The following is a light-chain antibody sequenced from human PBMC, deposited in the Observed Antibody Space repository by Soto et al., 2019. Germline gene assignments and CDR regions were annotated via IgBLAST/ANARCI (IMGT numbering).Light chain of an antibody. J-gene: IGKJ4*02. CDR1: QSISSW. V-gene: IGKV1-5*01. CDR2: DAS. Sequence: DIQMTQSPSTLSASVGDRVTITCRASQSISSWLAWYQQKPGKAPKLLIYDASSLESGVPSRFSGSGSGTEFALTILSLQPDDFATYYCQQYNSYSLTFGGGTKVDIK. CDR3: QQYNSYSLT.